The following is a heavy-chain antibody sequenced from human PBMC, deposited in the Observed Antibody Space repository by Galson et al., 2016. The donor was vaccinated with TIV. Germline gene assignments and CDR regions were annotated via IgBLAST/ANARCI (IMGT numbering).Heavy chain of an antibody. CDR1: GYTFSDYY. CDR3: ARDDGYTSGSDY. CDR2: INPNTGGT. V-gene: IGHV1-2*04. Sequence: SVKVSCKASGYTFSDYYMHWVRQAPGQGLEWMGWINPNTGGTNYAQKFQSWVGMTRDTSINTAYIELSRLKSDDTAVYYCARDDGYTSGSDYWGQGTQVTVSS. D-gene: IGHD6-19*01. J-gene: IGHJ4*02.